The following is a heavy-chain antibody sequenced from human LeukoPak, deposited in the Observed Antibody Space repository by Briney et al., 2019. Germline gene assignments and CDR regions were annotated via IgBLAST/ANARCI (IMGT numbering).Heavy chain of an antibody. Sequence: PGGSLRLSCTTSGFTFSSDSMNWVRQAPGKGLEWVSSISSSSSYIYYADSVKGRFTISRDNAKNSLYLQMNSLRAEDTAVYYCARSSGSYSDYWGQGTLVTVSS. J-gene: IGHJ4*02. CDR3: ARSSGSYSDY. CDR2: ISSSSSYI. V-gene: IGHV3-21*01. CDR1: GFTFSSDS. D-gene: IGHD1-26*01.